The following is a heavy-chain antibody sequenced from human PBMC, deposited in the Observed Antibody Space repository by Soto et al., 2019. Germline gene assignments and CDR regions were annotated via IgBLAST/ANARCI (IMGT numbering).Heavy chain of an antibody. D-gene: IGHD3-10*01. J-gene: IGHJ4*02. Sequence: QITLKESGPTLVKPTQTLTLTCTISGVSLSTSGVGVAWIRQPPEKALHWLALLYWDGDKRYSPSLKSRLTITKDTSKTQVVLTMTNMHPVATATYYCVRLLWFGELTWGQGTLVTVSS. CDR2: LYWDGDK. V-gene: IGHV2-5*02. CDR1: GVSLSTSGVG. CDR3: VRLLWFGELT.